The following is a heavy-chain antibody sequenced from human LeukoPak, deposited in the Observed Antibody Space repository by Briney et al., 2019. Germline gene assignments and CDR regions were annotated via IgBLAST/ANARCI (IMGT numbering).Heavy chain of an antibody. Sequence: PGGSLRLSCAASGFTFDDYAMHWFRQAPGKGLEWVSGISWNSGRIGYADSVKGRFTISRDNAKNSLYLQMNSLRAEDTALYYCAKGAVTTSMDVWGQGTTVTVSS. CDR3: AKGAVTTSMDV. D-gene: IGHD1-1*01. V-gene: IGHV3-9*01. CDR1: GFTFDDYA. J-gene: IGHJ6*02. CDR2: ISWNSGRI.